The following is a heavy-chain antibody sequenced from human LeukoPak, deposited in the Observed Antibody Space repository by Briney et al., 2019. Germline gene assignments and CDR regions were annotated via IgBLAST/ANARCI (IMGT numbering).Heavy chain of an antibody. CDR2: IYYSGST. CDR1: GGSISSGGYY. Sequence: SQTLSLTCTVSGGSISSGGYYWSWIRQHPGKGLEWIGYIYYSGSTNYNPSLKGRVTISVETSKNQFSLKLSSVTAADTAVYYCARRASTSATDIFDIWGQGTMVTVSS. J-gene: IGHJ3*02. D-gene: IGHD2/OR15-2a*01. V-gene: IGHV4-31*03. CDR3: ARRASTSATDIFDI.